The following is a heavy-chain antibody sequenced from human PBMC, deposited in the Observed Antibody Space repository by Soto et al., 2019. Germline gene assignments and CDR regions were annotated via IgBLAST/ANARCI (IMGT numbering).Heavy chain of an antibody. CDR2: INHSGST. J-gene: IGHJ4*02. D-gene: IGHD5-18*01. V-gene: IGHV4-34*01. CDR1: GGSFSGYC. CDR3: ARGNTAILLSSITYYFDY. Sequence: TSETLSLTCAVDGGSFSGYCWSWIRQPTGKGLEWIGEINHSGSTNYNPSLKSRVTISVDTSKNQFSLKLSSVTAADTAVYYCARGNTAILLSSITYYFDYWGQGTLVTVSS.